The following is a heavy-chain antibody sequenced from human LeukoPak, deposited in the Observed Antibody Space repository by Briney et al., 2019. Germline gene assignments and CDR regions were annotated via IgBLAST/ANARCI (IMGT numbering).Heavy chain of an antibody. Sequence: GASVKVSCKASGYTFTSYYIHWVRQAPGQGLAWMGVINPSGGSTTYAQNFQGRVTMTTDTSTSTVYMELSSLRSEDTAVYYCARDRASGSYQVSFCYDLDVWGLGTTVTASS. CDR2: INPSGGST. V-gene: IGHV1-46*01. CDR3: ARDRASGSYQVSFCYDLDV. D-gene: IGHD3-10*01. CDR1: GYTFTSYY. J-gene: IGHJ6*02.